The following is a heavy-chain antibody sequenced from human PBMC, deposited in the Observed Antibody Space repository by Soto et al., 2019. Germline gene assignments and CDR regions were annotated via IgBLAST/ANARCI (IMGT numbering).Heavy chain of an antibody. CDR1: GYTFTRYG. Sequence: QGHLVQSGAEVKKPGASVKVSCKASGYTFTRYGISWVRQAPGQGLEWMGWISGYNGDTNYAQNLQDRVTMTIDTPTNTAYRALRSPRSDVTAVYCCGKNGQIPYYCYALNVWGQGTPVTVS. CDR3: GKNGQIPYYCYALNV. V-gene: IGHV1-18*01. D-gene: IGHD2-2*02. CDR2: ISGYNGDT. J-gene: IGHJ6*02.